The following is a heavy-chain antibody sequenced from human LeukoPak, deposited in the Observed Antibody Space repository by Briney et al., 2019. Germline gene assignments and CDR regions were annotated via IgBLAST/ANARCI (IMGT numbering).Heavy chain of an antibody. CDR1: GFTFSDYY. D-gene: IGHD4-17*01. J-gene: IGHJ4*02. Sequence: GGSLRLSCAASGFTFSDYYMSWIRQAPGRGLEWASYIDSSGSVMYHADSMKGRFTISRDNAKNSMYLQMNNLRAEDTAVYYCARERSGYGDYDHWGQGTPVTVSS. CDR2: IDSSGSVM. V-gene: IGHV3-11*01. CDR3: ARERSGYGDYDH.